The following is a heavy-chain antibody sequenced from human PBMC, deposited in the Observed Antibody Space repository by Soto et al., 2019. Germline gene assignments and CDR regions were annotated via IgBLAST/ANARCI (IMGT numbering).Heavy chain of an antibody. V-gene: IGHV3-23*01. CDR3: AKDRRAGGNSAFYFDF. D-gene: IGHD3-16*01. CDR1: GCTFSSYA. J-gene: IGHJ4*02. Sequence: PGGSLTLACAASGCTFSSYAMSWVRQAPGKGLEWVSVISASGDGTYYADSVKGRFTISRDNSHNTLYLQVHSLTAEDTAVYYCAKDRRAGGNSAFYFDFWGQGAQVTVSS. CDR2: ISASGDGT.